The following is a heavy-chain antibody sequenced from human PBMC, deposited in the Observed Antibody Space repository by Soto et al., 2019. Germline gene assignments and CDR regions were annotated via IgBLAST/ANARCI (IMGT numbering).Heavy chain of an antibody. Sequence: EVQLLESGGGLVQPGGSLRLSCAASGFTFSSYAMSWVRQAPGKGLEWVSAISGSGGSTYYADSVKGRFTISRDNSKNTLYLQMNSLRAEDTAVYYCANLYNWNYEGYYFDCWGQGTLVTVSS. CDR1: GFTFSSYA. CDR2: ISGSGGST. V-gene: IGHV3-23*01. CDR3: ANLYNWNYEGYYFDC. J-gene: IGHJ4*02. D-gene: IGHD1-7*01.